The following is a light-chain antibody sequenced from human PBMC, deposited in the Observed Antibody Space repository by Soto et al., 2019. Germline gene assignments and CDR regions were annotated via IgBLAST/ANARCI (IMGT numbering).Light chain of an antibody. Sequence: QSVLTQPASVSGSPGQSITISCTGTSSDVGYYNHVSWYQQHPGKAPKLKIYDVSNRPSGVSNRFSGSKSGNTASLTISGLRAEDEADYYCSSYTTSSTYVFGTGTKVTVL. CDR2: DVS. V-gene: IGLV2-14*03. CDR3: SSYTTSSTYV. CDR1: SSDVGYYNH. J-gene: IGLJ1*01.